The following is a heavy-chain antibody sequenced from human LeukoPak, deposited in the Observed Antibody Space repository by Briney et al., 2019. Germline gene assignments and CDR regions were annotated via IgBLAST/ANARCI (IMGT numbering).Heavy chain of an antibody. J-gene: IGHJ4*02. D-gene: IGHD2-15*01. V-gene: IGHV4-39*07. CDR1: GGSISSGSYY. Sequence: SETLSLTCTVSGGSISSGSYYWGWIRQPPGKDLEWIGSIYYSGSTYYNPSLKRRVTISLDTSKNQFSLKLSSVNAADTAVFYCVRDKTFEVVNYFDYWGKGTLVTVSS. CDR2: IYYSGST. CDR3: VRDKTFEVVNYFDY.